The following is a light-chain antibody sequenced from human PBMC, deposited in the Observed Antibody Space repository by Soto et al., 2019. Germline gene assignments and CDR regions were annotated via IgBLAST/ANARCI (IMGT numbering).Light chain of an antibody. CDR1: QSVSSN. CDR2: GAY. J-gene: IGKJ5*01. Sequence: EIVMTQSPATLSVSPGERATLSCRASQSVSSNLAWYQQKPGQAPRLLIYGAYTRATGIPARFSGSGSGTEFTLTISSLHSEEFAVYYCQQYNNWRSTFGQGTRLEIK. V-gene: IGKV3-15*01. CDR3: QQYNNWRST.